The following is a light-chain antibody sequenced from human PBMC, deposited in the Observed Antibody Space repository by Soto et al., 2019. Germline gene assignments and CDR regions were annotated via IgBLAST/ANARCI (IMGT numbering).Light chain of an antibody. J-gene: IGKJ4*01. CDR3: QQYNSYPFT. CDR2: KAS. CDR1: QSINNW. V-gene: IGKV1-5*03. Sequence: DIQMTQSPSTLSASVGDRVTITCRASQSINNWLAWYRQKPGKVPKLLIYKASTSESGVPSRFSGSGSGTEFSLTVSSLQPDDFATYYCQQYNSYPFTFGGGTKVEIK.